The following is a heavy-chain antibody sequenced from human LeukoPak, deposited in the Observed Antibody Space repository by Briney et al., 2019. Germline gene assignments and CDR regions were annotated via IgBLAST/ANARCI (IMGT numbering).Heavy chain of an antibody. V-gene: IGHV1-18*01. J-gene: IGHJ4*02. CDR1: GYTFTSYG. CDR3: VRDAHLGYLDY. D-gene: IGHD2-15*01. Sequence: GASVKVSCKASGYTFTSYGISWVRQAPGQGLEWMGWISAYDGNTNYAQKLQGRVTMTTDTSTSTAYMELRSLRSDDTAVYYCVRDAHLGYLDYWGQGTLVTVSS. CDR2: ISAYDGNT.